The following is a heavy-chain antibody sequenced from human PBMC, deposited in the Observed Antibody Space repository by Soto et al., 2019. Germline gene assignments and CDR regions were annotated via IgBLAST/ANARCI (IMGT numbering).Heavy chain of an antibody. CDR1: GGSISNYY. CDR3: ARAPSIVAIFGPYYFDY. V-gene: IGHV4-59*01. Sequence: SETLSLTCTVSGGSISNYYCSWIRQPPWKGLEWIGYIYYSGITNYNPSLQSRATISVDMSKNQFSLKLSSVTAADTAVYYCARAPSIVAIFGPYYFDYLGQGALVTVCS. CDR2: IYYSGIT. J-gene: IGHJ4*02. D-gene: IGHD3-3*01.